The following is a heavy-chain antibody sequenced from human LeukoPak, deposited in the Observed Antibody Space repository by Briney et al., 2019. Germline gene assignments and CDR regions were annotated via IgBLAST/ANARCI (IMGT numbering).Heavy chain of an antibody. CDR3: ARASGSYWWFDS. CDR1: GYTFTGYY. CDR2: VNPNSGDT. J-gene: IGHJ5*01. Sequence: GASVKVSCKASGYTFTGYYLHWVRQAPGQGLEWMGCVNPNSGDTNYAQKFQGSVTMTRDTSISTVYMELSRLRSDDTAVYYCARASGSYWWFDSWGQGTLVSV. V-gene: IGHV1-2*02. D-gene: IGHD1-26*01.